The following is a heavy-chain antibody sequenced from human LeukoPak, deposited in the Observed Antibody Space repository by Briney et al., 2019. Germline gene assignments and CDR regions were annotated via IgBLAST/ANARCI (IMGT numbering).Heavy chain of an antibody. J-gene: IGHJ4*02. D-gene: IGHD1-26*01. CDR1: GYTFSDYY. Sequence: ASVKVSCKASGYTFSDYYIHWVRQAPGQGLEWVGWINPNSGGTDSAQKLQGRATMTRDTSTSATYMELRTLTSDDTAVYYCARGTRGSYSSIHDWGQGTLVTVSS. CDR3: ARGTRGSYSSIHD. V-gene: IGHV1-2*02. CDR2: INPNSGGT.